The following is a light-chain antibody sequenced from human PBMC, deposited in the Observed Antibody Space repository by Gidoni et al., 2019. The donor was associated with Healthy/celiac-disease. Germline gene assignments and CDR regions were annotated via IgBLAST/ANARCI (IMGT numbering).Light chain of an antibody. J-gene: IGKJ2*03. CDR3: QQYES. Sequence: EIVLTQSPGTLSLSPGERATLSCRASQSVSSSYLAWYQQKPGQAPRLLVYGASSRATGIPGRFSGSGSGTDFTLTISRLEPEDFAVYYCQQYESFGQXTKLEIK. V-gene: IGKV3-20*01. CDR1: QSVSSSY. CDR2: GAS.